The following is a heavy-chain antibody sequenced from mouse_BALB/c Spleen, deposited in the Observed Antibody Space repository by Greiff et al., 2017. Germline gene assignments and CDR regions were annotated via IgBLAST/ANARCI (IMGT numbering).Heavy chain of an antibody. CDR1: GFSLTGYG. D-gene: IGHD2-3*01. J-gene: IGHJ4*01. CDR3: ARGGIYDGYLYYAMDY. CDR2: IWGDGST. Sequence: VMLVESGPGLVAPSQSLSITCTVSGFSLTGYGVNWVRQPPGKGLEWLGMIWGDGSTDYNSALKSRLSISKDNSKSQVFLKMNSLQTDDTARYYCARGGIYDGYLYYAMDYWGQGTSVTVSS. V-gene: IGHV2-6-7*01.